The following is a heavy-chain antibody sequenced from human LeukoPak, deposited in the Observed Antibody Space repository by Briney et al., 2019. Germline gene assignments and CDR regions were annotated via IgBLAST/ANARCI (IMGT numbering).Heavy chain of an antibody. Sequence: ASVKVSCKASGYTFTSYGISWVRQAPGQGLEWMGWISAYNGNTNYAQKLQGRVTMTTDTSTSTAYMELRSLRSDDTAAYYCARDRGRGYYDSSGYYYRSPIKYYFDYWGQGTLVTVSS. CDR3: ARDRGRGYYDSSGYYYRSPIKYYFDY. V-gene: IGHV1-18*01. CDR2: ISAYNGNT. D-gene: IGHD3-22*01. CDR1: GYTFTSYG. J-gene: IGHJ4*02.